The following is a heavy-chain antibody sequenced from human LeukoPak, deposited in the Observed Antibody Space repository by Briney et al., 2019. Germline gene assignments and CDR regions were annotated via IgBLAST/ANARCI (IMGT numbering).Heavy chain of an antibody. Sequence: PSETLSLTCSVSGGSISSYYWSWIRQPPGKGLEWIGYISYSGSTNYNPSLKSRVTISVDTSKNQLSLKLSPVTAADTAVYYCAREGHRITFGGVTREYYFDYWGQGTLVTVSS. CDR2: ISYSGST. V-gene: IGHV4-59*01. CDR1: GGSISSYY. J-gene: IGHJ4*02. CDR3: AREGHRITFGGVTREYYFDY. D-gene: IGHD3-16*01.